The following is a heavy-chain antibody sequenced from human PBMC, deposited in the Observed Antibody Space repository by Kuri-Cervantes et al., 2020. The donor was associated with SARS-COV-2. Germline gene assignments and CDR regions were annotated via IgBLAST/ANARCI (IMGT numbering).Heavy chain of an antibody. Sequence: GGSLRLSCAASGFTFSSYSMNWVRQAPGKGLEWVSYISSSSSTICYADSVKGRFTISRDNSKNTLYLQMNSLRAEDTAVYYCAKDLDCSSTSCYDRSPHFGYWGQRTLVTVSS. J-gene: IGHJ4*02. CDR2: ISSSSSTI. CDR3: AKDLDCSSTSCYDRSPHFGY. CDR1: GFTFSSYS. D-gene: IGHD2-2*01. V-gene: IGHV3-48*01.